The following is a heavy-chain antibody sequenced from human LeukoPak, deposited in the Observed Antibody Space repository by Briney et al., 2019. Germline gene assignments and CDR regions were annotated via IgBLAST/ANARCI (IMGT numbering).Heavy chain of an antibody. CDR1: GFTFSSYA. Sequence: HPGGSLRLSCTASGFTFSSYAMTWVRQAPGKGLEWVSSISGSAEITDYADSVKGRFAVSRDNSKSTLYLQLNSLRAEDTAKYYCAKLGDYFGSGRFSFFDYWGQGTLVTVSS. J-gene: IGHJ4*02. V-gene: IGHV3-23*01. D-gene: IGHD3-10*01. CDR3: AKLGDYFGSGRFSFFDY. CDR2: ISGSAEIT.